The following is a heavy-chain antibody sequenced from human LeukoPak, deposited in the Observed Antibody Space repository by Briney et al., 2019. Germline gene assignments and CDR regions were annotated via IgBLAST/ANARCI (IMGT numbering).Heavy chain of an antibody. V-gene: IGHV3-7*03. J-gene: IGHJ4*02. CDR2: IKQDGSDR. CDR1: GFTFRNYW. Sequence: GGSLRLSCVVSGFTFRNYWMSWVRQAPGTGLEWVANIKQDGSDRNYVTSVRGRFTISRDNAESSLYLQMNSLRVEDTAAYYCVRNLAVAGTCFDSWGQGTLVTVSS. D-gene: IGHD6-19*01. CDR3: VRNLAVAGTCFDS.